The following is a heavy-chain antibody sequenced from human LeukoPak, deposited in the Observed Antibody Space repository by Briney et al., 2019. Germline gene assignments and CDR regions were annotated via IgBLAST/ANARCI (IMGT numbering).Heavy chain of an antibody. CDR3: ARVGFGRYDFWSPYYYYGMDV. J-gene: IGHJ6*02. V-gene: IGHV1-2*02. CDR2: INPNSGGT. CDR1: GYTFTGYY. D-gene: IGHD3-3*01. Sequence: ASVKVSCKASGYTFTGYYMHWVRQAPGQGLEWMGWINPNSGGTNYAQKFQGRVTMTRDTSISTAYMELSRLRSDDTAVYYCARVGFGRYDFWSPYYYYGMDVWGQGTTVTVSS.